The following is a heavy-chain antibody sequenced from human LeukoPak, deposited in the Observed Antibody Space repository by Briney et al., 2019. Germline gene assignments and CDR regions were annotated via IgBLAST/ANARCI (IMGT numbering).Heavy chain of an antibody. CDR1: GDSVSSNSAA. V-gene: IGHV6-1*01. D-gene: IGHD1-26*01. Sequence: SQTLSLTCALSGDSVSSNSAAWHWIRQSPSRGLEWLGRTYYRSKWYNDYAVSVKSRITINPDTSKNQFSLQLNSVTPEDTAVYYCARDRPSGSYFGDAFDIWGQGTMVTVS. CDR2: TYYRSKWYN. J-gene: IGHJ3*02. CDR3: ARDRPSGSYFGDAFDI.